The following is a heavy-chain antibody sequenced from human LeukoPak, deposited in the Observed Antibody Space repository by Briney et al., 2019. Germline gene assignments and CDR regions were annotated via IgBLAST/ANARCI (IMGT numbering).Heavy chain of an antibody. CDR1: GFTFSSYA. V-gene: IGHV3-23*01. Sequence: GGSLRLSCAASGFTFSSYAMSWVRQAPGKGLEWVSDINGSGASTYYADSVKGRFTISRDNSKNTLHLQMNSLRSEDTAFYYCARDRRYYYYMDVWGKGTTVTVSS. J-gene: IGHJ6*03. CDR3: ARDRRYYYYMDV. CDR2: INGSGAST.